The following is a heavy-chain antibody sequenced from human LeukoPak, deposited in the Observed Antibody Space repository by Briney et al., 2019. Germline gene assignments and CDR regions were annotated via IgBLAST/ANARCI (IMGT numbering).Heavy chain of an antibody. CDR2: ISGSGGST. Sequence: PGGSLRLSCAASGFTFSSYGMSWVRQAPGKGLEWVSAISGSGGSTYYADSVKGRFTISRDNSKNTLYLQMNSLRAEDTAVYYCAKDSKGPGIYYDTTGHFDYWGQGTLVTVSS. J-gene: IGHJ4*02. CDR3: AKDSKGPGIYYDTTGHFDY. D-gene: IGHD3-22*01. CDR1: GFTFSSYG. V-gene: IGHV3-23*01.